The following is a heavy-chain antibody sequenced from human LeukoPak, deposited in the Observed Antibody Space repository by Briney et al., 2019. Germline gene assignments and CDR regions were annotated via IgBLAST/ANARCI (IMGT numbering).Heavy chain of an antibody. Sequence: ASVKVSCKASGYTFTSYGISWVRQAPGQGLEWMGWISAYNGNTNYAQKLQGRVTMTTDTSTSTAYMELRSLRSDDTAVYYCASVRQRTVAGAFDIRGQGTMVTVSS. CDR1: GYTFTSYG. J-gene: IGHJ3*02. CDR3: ASVRQRTVAGAFDI. D-gene: IGHD6-19*01. V-gene: IGHV1-18*01. CDR2: ISAYNGNT.